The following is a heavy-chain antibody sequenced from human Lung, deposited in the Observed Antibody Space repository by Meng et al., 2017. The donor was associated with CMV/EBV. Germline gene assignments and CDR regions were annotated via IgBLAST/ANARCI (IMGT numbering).Heavy chain of an antibody. Sequence: XCTASGFTFGDYAMTWVRQAPGKRLEWIGFIRNRTRGGTTEYAASVKGRFSILRDDSKSIAYLQMDSVKIEDTGVYFCARGSGSPEHWGQGTLVTVSS. V-gene: IGHV3-49*04. CDR3: ARGSGSPEH. CDR2: IRNRTRGGTT. J-gene: IGHJ1*01. CDR1: GFTFGDYA. D-gene: IGHD3-10*01.